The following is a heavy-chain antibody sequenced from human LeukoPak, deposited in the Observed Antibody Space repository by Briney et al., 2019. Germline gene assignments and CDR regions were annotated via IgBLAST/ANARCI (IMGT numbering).Heavy chain of an antibody. CDR2: IYSGGST. CDR3: ARAGQLTLYWYFDL. J-gene: IGHJ2*01. V-gene: IGHV3-66*01. D-gene: IGHD6-13*01. CDR1: GFTVSSNY. Sequence: PGGSLRLSCAASGFTVSSNYMSWVRQAPGKGLEWVSVIYSGGSTYYADSVKGRFTISRDNSKNTLYLQMNSLRAEDTAVYYCARAGQLTLYWYFDLWGRGTLVTVSS.